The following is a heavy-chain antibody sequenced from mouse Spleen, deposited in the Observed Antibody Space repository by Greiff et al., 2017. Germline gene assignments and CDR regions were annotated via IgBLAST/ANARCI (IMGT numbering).Heavy chain of an antibody. J-gene: IGHJ4*01. CDR1: GFTFSSYA. CDR2: ISSGGSYT. V-gene: IGHV5-9-1*01. CDR3: ARRSDGYYAMDY. Sequence: EVKLMESGGGLVKPGGSLKLSCAASGFTFSSYAMSWVRQTPEKRLEWVATISSGGSYTYYPDSVKGRFTISRDNAKNTLYLQMSSLRSEDTAMYYCARRSDGYYAMDYWGQGTSVTVSS. D-gene: IGHD2-3*01.